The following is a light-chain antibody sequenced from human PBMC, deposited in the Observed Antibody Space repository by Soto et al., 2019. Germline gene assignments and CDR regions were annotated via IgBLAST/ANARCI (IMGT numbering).Light chain of an antibody. CDR3: QQYGSSPTWT. J-gene: IGKJ1*01. CDR2: VVS. Sequence: EIVLTQSPGTLSLSPGERATLSCRASQSVSSSYLAWYQQKPGQAPRFHHYVVSSSATGIADWFSCSGSGTDFTLTISRLEPEDSAVYYCQQYGSSPTWTFGQGTKVDIK. CDR1: QSVSSSY. V-gene: IGKV3-20*01.